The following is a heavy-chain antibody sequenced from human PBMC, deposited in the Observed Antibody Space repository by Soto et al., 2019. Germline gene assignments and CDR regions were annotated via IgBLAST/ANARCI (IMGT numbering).Heavy chain of an antibody. V-gene: IGHV1-2*02. D-gene: IGHD5-12*01. CDR3: ARERGYSGYDRAFDI. Sequence: QVQLVQSGAEVKKPGASVKVSCKASGYTFTGYYMHWVRQAPGQGLEWMGWINPNSGGTNYAQKFQGEVTMTKDTSISTAYMELSRLRSDDTAVYYCARERGYSGYDRAFDIWGQGTMVTVSS. CDR2: INPNSGGT. CDR1: GYTFTGYY. J-gene: IGHJ3*02.